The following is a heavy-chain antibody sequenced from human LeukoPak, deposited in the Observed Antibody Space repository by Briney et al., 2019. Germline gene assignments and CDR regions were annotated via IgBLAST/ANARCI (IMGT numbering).Heavy chain of an antibody. V-gene: IGHV4-34*01. Sequence: SETLSLTCAVYGGSFSGYYWSWIRQPPGKGLEWIGEINHSGSTNYNPSLKSRVTISVDTSKNQFSLKLSSVTAADTAVYYCAREVGGSGSHPIDVWGKGTTVTVSS. CDR1: GGSFSGYY. CDR2: INHSGST. J-gene: IGHJ6*04. D-gene: IGHD3-10*01. CDR3: AREVGGSGSHPIDV.